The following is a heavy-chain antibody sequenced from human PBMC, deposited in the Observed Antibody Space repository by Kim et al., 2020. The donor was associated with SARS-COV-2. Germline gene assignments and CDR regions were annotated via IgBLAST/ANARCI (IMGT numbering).Heavy chain of an antibody. Sequence: SVKVSCKASGFTFTSSAVQWVRQARGQRLEWIGWIVVGSGNTNYAQKFQERVTITRDMSTSTAYMELSSLRSEDTAVYYCAAGGDYGDGRARDYYYGMDVWGQGATVTVSS. CDR1: GFTFTSSA. V-gene: IGHV1-58*01. J-gene: IGHJ6*02. D-gene: IGHD4-17*01. CDR3: AAGGDYGDGRARDYYYGMDV. CDR2: IVVGSGNT.